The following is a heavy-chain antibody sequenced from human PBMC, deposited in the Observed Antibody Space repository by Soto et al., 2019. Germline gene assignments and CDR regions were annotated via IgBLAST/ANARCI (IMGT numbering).Heavy chain of an antibody. CDR2: INYSGNT. Sequence: QVQLQQWGAGLLKPSETLSLTCAVYGESLSGYYVNWIRQSPGKGLEWIGEINYSGNTNYNPSLKSRVTISIDTSKNQFSLNMSSVTAADTAVYYCARTRNLDVWGQGTTVIVSS. CDR3: ARTRNLDV. V-gene: IGHV4-34*01. D-gene: IGHD1-1*01. J-gene: IGHJ6*02. CDR1: GESLSGYY.